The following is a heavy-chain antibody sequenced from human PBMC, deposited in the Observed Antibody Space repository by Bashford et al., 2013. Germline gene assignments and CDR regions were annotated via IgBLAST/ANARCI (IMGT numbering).Heavy chain of an antibody. D-gene: IGHD3-9*01. Sequence: SETLSLTCTVSGGSISSYYWSWIRQPPGKGLEWIGYIYYSGSTNYNPSLKSRVTISVDTSKNQFSLRLSSVTAADTAVYYCVRGNGDILTGYALYYFDHWGQGTPVTVSS. CDR1: GGSISSYY. J-gene: IGHJ4*02. CDR2: IYYSGST. CDR3: VRGNGDILTGYALYYFDH. V-gene: IGHV4-59*08.